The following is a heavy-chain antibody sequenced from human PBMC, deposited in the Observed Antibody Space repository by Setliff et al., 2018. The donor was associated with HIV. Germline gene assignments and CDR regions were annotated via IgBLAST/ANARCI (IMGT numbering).Heavy chain of an antibody. CDR1: GGSLSGYY. D-gene: IGHD3-10*01. V-gene: IGHV4-34*01. CDR3: AREGGQGYSGSGSFYHRNFDL. CDR2: INQSGNT. Sequence: SETLSLTCAVYGGSLSGYYWRWVRQSPGRGLEWIGEINQSGNTNFNPSLKSRLIISVDTSKSQFSLKLTSVTAADTALYYCAREGGQGYSGSGSFYHRNFDLWGRGTLVTVSS. J-gene: IGHJ2*01.